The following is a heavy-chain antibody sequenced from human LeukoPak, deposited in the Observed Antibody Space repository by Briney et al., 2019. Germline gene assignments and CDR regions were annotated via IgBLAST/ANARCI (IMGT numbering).Heavy chain of an antibody. J-gene: IGHJ4*02. CDR3: ARDNFRGGGSGSYYDY. CDR2: ISYDGSNK. Sequence: GRSLRLSCAASGFTFSIYAMYWVRQAPGKGREWVAVISYDGSNKYHADSVKGRFIISRDNSKNTLYLQMNSLRAEDTAVYYCARDNFRGGGSGSYYDYWGQGTLVTVSS. CDR1: GFTFSIYA. D-gene: IGHD3-10*01. V-gene: IGHV3-30-3*01.